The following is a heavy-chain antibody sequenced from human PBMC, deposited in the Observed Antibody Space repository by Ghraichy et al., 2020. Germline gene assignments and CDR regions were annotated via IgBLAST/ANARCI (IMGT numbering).Heavy chain of an antibody. Sequence: SCAASGFTFSTYAVSWVRQAPGKGLEWVSTISSSGGSTYYAGSVKGRFTISRDDSKNTLYLQMNSLRAEDTAVYYCAKGGVGATIAVRAFDIWGQGTMVTVSS. CDR1: GFTFSTYA. D-gene: IGHD1-26*01. J-gene: IGHJ3*02. CDR2: ISSSGGST. CDR3: AKGGVGATIAVRAFDI. V-gene: IGHV3-23*01.